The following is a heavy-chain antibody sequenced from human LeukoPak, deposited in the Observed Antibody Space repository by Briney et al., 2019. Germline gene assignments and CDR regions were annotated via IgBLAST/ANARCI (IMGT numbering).Heavy chain of an antibody. V-gene: IGHV4-4*07. D-gene: IGHD2/OR15-2a*01. CDR3: AGQLANFPMDV. CDR1: GGSSSSYY. Sequence: PSETLSLTCTVPGGSSSSYYWSWIRQPAGEGLEWIGRIYAGGSTIYNPSLKSRVTLSLDTSKNQFSLKLNSATAADTAVYYWAGQLANFPMDVWGQGTTVTVSS. CDR2: IYAGGST. J-gene: IGHJ6*02.